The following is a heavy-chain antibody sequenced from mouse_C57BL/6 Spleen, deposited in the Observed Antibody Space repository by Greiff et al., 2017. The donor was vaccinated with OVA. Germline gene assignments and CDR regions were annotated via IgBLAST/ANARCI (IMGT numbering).Heavy chain of an antibody. CDR1: GYTFTSYW. CDR3: ARSARSYGDFDG. Sequence: QVQLQQPGAELVMPGASVKLSCKASGYTFTSYWMHWVKQRPGQGLEWIGEIDPSDSYTNSNQKFKGKSTLTVDKSSSTAYMQLSSLTSEDSAVYYCARSARSYGDFDGWGTGTTVTVSS. CDR2: IDPSDSYT. J-gene: IGHJ1*03. V-gene: IGHV1-69*01.